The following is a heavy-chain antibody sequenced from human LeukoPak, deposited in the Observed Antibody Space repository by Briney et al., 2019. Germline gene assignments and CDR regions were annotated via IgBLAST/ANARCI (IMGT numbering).Heavy chain of an antibody. Sequence: GSLRLSCAASGFTFSSYAMSWVRQAPGKGLEWVSAISGSGGSTYYADSVKGRFTISRDNFKNTLYLQMNSLRAEDRAVYYCAKDGSFRGATYFDCWGQGTLVTVSS. CDR3: AKDGSFRGATYFDC. D-gene: IGHD1-26*01. CDR1: GFTFSSYA. CDR2: ISGSGGST. V-gene: IGHV3-23*01. J-gene: IGHJ4*02.